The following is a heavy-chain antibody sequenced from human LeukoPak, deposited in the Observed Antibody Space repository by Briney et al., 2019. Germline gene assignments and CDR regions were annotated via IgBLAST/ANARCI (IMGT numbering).Heavy chain of an antibody. J-gene: IGHJ4*02. CDR2: ISSSSSYI. CDR3: ARPSGEFDF. CDR1: GFTFSSYS. D-gene: IGHD3-10*01. V-gene: IGHV3-21*01. Sequence: PGGSLRLSCAASGFTFSSYSMNWVRQAPGKGLEWVSSISSSSSYIYYADSVKGRFTISRDDAKNSLYLHMNSLTDEDTAVYYCARPSGEFDFWGQGTLVTVSS.